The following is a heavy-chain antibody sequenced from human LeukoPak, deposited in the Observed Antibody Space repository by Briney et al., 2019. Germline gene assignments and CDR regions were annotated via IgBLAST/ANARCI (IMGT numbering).Heavy chain of an antibody. J-gene: IGHJ4*02. Sequence: PGGSLRLSCAASGFTFSDYYMSWIRQAPGKGLEWVSYISSSGSTMYYADSVKGRFTISRDNAKNSLYLQMNSLRAEDTAVYYCARGLEGAMVLTPPHWADYWGQGTLVTVSS. D-gene: IGHD5-18*01. CDR3: ARGLEGAMVLTPPHWADY. V-gene: IGHV3-11*04. CDR1: GFTFSDYY. CDR2: ISSSGSTM.